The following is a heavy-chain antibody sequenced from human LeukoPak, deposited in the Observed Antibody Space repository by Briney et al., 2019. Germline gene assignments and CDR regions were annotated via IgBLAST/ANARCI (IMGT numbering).Heavy chain of an antibody. J-gene: IGHJ4*02. Sequence: PSETLSLTCNVSGASMSSNYWSWIRQPPGKGLEWIGYIYRSGNTNYSPSLESRVTMSVDESKNQFSLKVNFVSAADTAVYYCASTRRAAVAGRFDSWGQGTLVTVSS. CDR2: IYRSGNT. CDR1: GASMSSNY. CDR3: ASTRRAAVAGRFDS. V-gene: IGHV4-4*09. D-gene: IGHD6-19*01.